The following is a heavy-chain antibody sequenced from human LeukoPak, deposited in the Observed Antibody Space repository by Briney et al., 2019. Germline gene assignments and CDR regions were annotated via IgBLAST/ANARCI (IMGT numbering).Heavy chain of an antibody. J-gene: IGHJ4*02. CDR1: GGSISSYY. D-gene: IGHD5-24*01. Sequence: SETLSLTCAVSGGSISSYYWSWIRQPPGKGLEWIGNVYFTGSTKSNPSLTSRVTISIDTSRNQFSLKLSSVTAADTAVYYCARGDGYNYPFDSWGQGTLVTVSS. CDR2: VYFTGST. V-gene: IGHV4-59*01. CDR3: ARGDGYNYPFDS.